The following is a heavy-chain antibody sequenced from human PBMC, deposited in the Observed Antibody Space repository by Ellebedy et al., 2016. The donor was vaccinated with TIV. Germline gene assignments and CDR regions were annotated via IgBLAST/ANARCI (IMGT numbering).Heavy chain of an antibody. CDR1: GFTFTSYR. V-gene: IGHV3-7*03. J-gene: IGHJ4*02. Sequence: GGSLRLSCAASGFTFTSYRMIWVRQAPGKGLEWVAHIIQDGSEKYYVDSVKGRFTISRDNAKNSLYLQMNSLGAEDTAVYYCARGGNHFFGHWGQGKLVTVSS. D-gene: IGHD4-23*01. CDR3: ARGGNHFFGH. CDR2: IIQDGSEK.